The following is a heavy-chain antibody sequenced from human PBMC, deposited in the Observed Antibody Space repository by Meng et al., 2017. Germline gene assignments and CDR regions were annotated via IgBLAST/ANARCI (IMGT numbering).Heavy chain of an antibody. J-gene: IGHJ4*02. D-gene: IGHD2-2*02. CDR3: AGIPRPSEGDFGY. V-gene: IGHV3-30*04. CDR1: GFTFSSYA. Sequence: GESLKISCAGSGFTFSSYAMHWVRQAPGKGLEWVAVISYDGSNKYYADSVKGRFTISRDNSKNTLYLQMNSLRAEDTAVYYCAGIPRPSEGDFGYWGQGTLVTVSS. CDR2: ISYDGSNK.